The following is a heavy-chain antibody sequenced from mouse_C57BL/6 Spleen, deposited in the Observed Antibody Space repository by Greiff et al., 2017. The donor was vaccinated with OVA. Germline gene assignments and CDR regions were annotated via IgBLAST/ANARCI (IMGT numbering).Heavy chain of an antibody. Sequence: VKLQQSGPELVKPGASVKISCKASGYAFRSSWMNWVKQRPGKGLEWIGRIYPGDGGTNYTGKFKGQATLTADNSASTAYMQLSSLTSEDSAVYFCARSYYDFDYWGQGTTLTVSS. CDR2: IYPGDGGT. D-gene: IGHD1-1*01. CDR1: GYAFRSSW. J-gene: IGHJ2*01. V-gene: IGHV1-82*01. CDR3: ARSYYDFDY.